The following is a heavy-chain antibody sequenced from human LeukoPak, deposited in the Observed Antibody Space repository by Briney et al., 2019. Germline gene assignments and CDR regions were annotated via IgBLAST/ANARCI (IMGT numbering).Heavy chain of an antibody. J-gene: IGHJ4*02. CDR3: AKGETFGLRFLEWYSPPSYFDY. V-gene: IGHV3-23*01. CDR2: ISGSGGST. D-gene: IGHD3-3*01. CDR1: GFTFSSYA. Sequence: PGGSLRLSCAASGFTFSSYAMSWVRQAPGKGLEWVSAISGSGGSTYYADSVKGRFTISRDNSKNTLYLQMNSLRAEDTAVYYCAKGETFGLRFLEWYSPPSYFDYWGQGTLVTVSS.